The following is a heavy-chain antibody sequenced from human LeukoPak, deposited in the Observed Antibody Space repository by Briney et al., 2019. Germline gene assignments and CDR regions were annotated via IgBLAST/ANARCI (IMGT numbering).Heavy chain of an antibody. CDR3: ARTLSEYSSSSLGY. J-gene: IGHJ4*02. Sequence: SETLSLTCTVSSGSISSYYWSWIRQPPGKGLEWIGYIYYSGSTNYNPSLKSRVTISVDTSKNQFSLKLSSVTAADTAVYYCARTLSEYSSSSLGYWGQGTMVTVSS. CDR1: SGSISSYY. CDR2: IYYSGST. D-gene: IGHD6-6*01. V-gene: IGHV4-59*01.